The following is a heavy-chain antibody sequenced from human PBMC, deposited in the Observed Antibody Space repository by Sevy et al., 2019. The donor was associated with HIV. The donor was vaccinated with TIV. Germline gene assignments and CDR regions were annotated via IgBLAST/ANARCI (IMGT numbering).Heavy chain of an antibody. V-gene: IGHV4-34*01. J-gene: IGHJ4*02. D-gene: IGHD2-15*01. Sequence: SETLSLTCAVSGVPFSDYYWAWIRQPPGKGLEWIGEVSQSGSANYNPSLRSRVIMSLDTSNNHFSLTLTSVTAADTAVYYCARGPLFSPEYCSGGTCPTIDYWGQGTLVTVSS. CDR1: GVPFSDYY. CDR3: ARGPLFSPEYCSGGTCPTIDY. CDR2: VSQSGSA.